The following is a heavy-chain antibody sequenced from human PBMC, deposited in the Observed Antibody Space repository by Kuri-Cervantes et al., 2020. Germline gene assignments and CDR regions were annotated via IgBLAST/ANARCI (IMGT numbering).Heavy chain of an antibody. V-gene: IGHV4-59*01. D-gene: IGHD2-21*02. Sequence: GSLRLSCTVSGGSISSYYWSWIRQPPGKGLEWIGYIYYSGSXNYNPSLKSRVTISVDTSKNQFSLKLSSVTAADTAVYYCARAPAYCXGDCYLRVXXXYYGMDVWGQGTTVTVSS. J-gene: IGHJ6*02. CDR2: IYYSGSX. CDR3: ARAPAYCXGDCYLRVXXXYYGMDV. CDR1: GGSISSYY.